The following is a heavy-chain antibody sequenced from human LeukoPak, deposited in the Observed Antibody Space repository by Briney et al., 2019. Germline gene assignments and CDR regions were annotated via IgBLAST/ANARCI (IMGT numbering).Heavy chain of an antibody. D-gene: IGHD5-18*01. CDR3: ARHSVVGYSYGGYDY. CDR2: IYYSGST. Sequence: PSETLSLTCTVSGGSISSYYWSWIRQPPGKGLEWIGYIYYSGSTNYNPSLKSRVTISVDTSKNQFSLKLSSVTTADTAVYYCARHSVVGYSYGGYDYWGQGTLVTVSS. J-gene: IGHJ4*02. CDR1: GGSISSYY. V-gene: IGHV4-59*08.